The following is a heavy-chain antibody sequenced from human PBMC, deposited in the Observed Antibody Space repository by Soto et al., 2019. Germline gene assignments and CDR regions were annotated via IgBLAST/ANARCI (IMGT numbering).Heavy chain of an antibody. V-gene: IGHV1-46*03. CDR3: ARDLLYGDI. Sequence: ASVKVSCKASGYTFTNYAMHWVRQAPGQRLEWMAIINPTGGSTNYAQKFQGRVTVTRDTSTSTVYMELSSLRSEDTAVYFCARDLLYGDIWGQGTMVTVSS. J-gene: IGHJ3*02. D-gene: IGHD4-17*01. CDR1: GYTFTNYA. CDR2: INPTGGST.